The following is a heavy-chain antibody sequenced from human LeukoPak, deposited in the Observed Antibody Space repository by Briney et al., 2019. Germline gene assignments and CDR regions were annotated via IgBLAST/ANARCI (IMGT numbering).Heavy chain of an antibody. CDR2: INTNTGKP. Sequence: ASVKVSCKASGYTFTSYSMNWVRQAPGQGLEWMGWINTNTGKPAYAQGFTGRFAFSLDTSVSTAYLEISSLRAEDTAVYYCVRDQDFRSGLYRRDFDSWGQRTLVTVSS. V-gene: IGHV7-4-1*02. J-gene: IGHJ4*02. CDR3: VRDQDFRSGLYRRDFDS. D-gene: IGHD3-3*01. CDR1: GYTFTSYS.